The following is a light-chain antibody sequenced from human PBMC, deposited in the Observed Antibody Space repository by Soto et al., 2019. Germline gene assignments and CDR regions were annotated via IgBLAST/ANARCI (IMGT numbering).Light chain of an antibody. Sequence: DVQMTKYTYSLSACVGDRVTITCRASQSISSYLNWYQQKPGKARKLLIYAASSLQSGVPSRLSGSGSGTDFTLTISSLQPEDFATYYCQQSYSTPPWTFGQGTKV. V-gene: IGKV1-39*01. J-gene: IGKJ1*01. CDR2: AAS. CDR1: QSISSY. CDR3: QQSYSTPPWT.